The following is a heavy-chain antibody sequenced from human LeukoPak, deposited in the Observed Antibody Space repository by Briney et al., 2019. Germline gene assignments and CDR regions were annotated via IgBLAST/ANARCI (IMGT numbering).Heavy chain of an antibody. CDR1: GVSISSSNSY. V-gene: IGHV4-39*07. CDR2: IYYSGNT. Sequence: SETLSLTCTVSGVSISSSNSYWGWLRQPPGKGLEWIGSIYYSGNTYYNASLKSRVTISVDTSKNQFSLKLSSVTAADTAVYYCARADYYGSGSYYTNWFDPWGQGTLVTVSS. D-gene: IGHD3-10*01. J-gene: IGHJ5*02. CDR3: ARADYYGSGSYYTNWFDP.